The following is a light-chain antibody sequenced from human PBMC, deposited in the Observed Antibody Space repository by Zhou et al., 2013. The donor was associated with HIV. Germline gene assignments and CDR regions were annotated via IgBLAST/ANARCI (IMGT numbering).Light chain of an antibody. CDR1: QDINTY. Sequence: IHMTQSPTSLSASVGDRVTITCRASQDINTYLAWYQQKPGGVPSLLIYAASILHSGVPSRFSGSGSGTDFTLTISSLQPDDFATYYCQQYLNNSPITFGPGTRLDIK. J-gene: IGKJ5*01. CDR3: QQYLNNSPIT. V-gene: IGKV1-27*01. CDR2: AAS.